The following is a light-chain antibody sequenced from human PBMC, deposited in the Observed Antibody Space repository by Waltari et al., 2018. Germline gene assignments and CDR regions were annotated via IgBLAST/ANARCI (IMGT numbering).Light chain of an antibody. Sequence: QSALTQPASVSGSPGQSITISCTGTSRDVGFYDFVPWFQQHPGKAPKVLIYKVNNRPSGVSNRFSGSKSGNTASLTISGLQAEDEADYYCSSYTRSSYWVFGGGTQLTVL. CDR2: KVN. CDR3: SSYTRSSYWV. V-gene: IGLV2-14*01. J-gene: IGLJ3*02. CDR1: SRDVGFYDF.